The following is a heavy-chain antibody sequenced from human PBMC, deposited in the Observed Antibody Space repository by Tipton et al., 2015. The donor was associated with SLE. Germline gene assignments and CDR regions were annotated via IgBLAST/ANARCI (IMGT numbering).Heavy chain of an antibody. V-gene: IGHV1-69*05. Sequence: QLVQSGAEVKKPGSSVKVSCKTSGGTFSSYAVSWVRQAPGQGLEWMGGIIPIFGTLNNAQKFRDRVTISTDESTTTVYTELSSLRSEDTAIYYCTRGLRFTMVQGVEYWGQGTLVTVSS. CDR2: IIPIFGTL. CDR3: TRGLRFTMVQGVEY. J-gene: IGHJ4*02. CDR1: GGTFSSYA. D-gene: IGHD3-10*01.